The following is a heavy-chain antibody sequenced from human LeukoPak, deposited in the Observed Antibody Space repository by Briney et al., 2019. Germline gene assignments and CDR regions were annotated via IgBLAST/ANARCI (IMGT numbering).Heavy chain of an antibody. CDR3: ASADFWSGNYYMDV. CDR1: GGSIRSGDYY. J-gene: IGHJ6*03. CDR2: IYYSGST. D-gene: IGHD3-3*01. V-gene: IGHV4-30-4*08. Sequence: PSQTLSLTCTVSGGSIRSGDYYWSWIRQPPGKGLEWIGYIYYSGSTYYNPSLKSRVTISVDTSKNQFSLKLSSVTAADTAVYYCASADFWSGNYYMDVWGKGTTVTVSS.